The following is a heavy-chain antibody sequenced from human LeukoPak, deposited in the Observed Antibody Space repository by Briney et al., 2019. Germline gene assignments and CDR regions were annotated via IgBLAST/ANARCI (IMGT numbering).Heavy chain of an antibody. J-gene: IGHJ5*02. D-gene: IGHD3-3*01. CDR3: ARGEAYYDFWSGPNWFDP. CDR1: GFTFSDYY. Sequence: GGSLRLSCAASGFTFSDYYMSWLRQAPGKGLEWVSYISSSGSTIYYADSVKGRFTISRDNAKNSLYLQMNSLRAEDTAVYYCARGEAYYDFWSGPNWFDPWGQGTLVTVSS. V-gene: IGHV3-11*04. CDR2: ISSSGSTI.